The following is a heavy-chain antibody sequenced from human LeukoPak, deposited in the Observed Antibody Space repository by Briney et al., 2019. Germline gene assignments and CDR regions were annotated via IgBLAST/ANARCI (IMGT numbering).Heavy chain of an antibody. D-gene: IGHD3-10*01. J-gene: IGHJ4*02. CDR3: ARVAYYGSGSVIDY. CDR1: GFTFSSYW. V-gene: IGHV3-7*01. Sequence: TGGSLRLSCAASGFTFSSYWMSWVRQAPGKGLEWVANIKQDGSEKYYVDSVKGRFTISRDNAKNSLYLQMNSLRAEDTAVYYCARVAYYGSGSVIDYWGQGTLVTVSS. CDR2: IKQDGSEK.